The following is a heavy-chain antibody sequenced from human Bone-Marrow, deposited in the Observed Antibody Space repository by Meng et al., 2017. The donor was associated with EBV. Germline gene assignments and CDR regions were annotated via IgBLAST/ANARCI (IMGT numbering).Heavy chain of an antibody. CDR1: GYAFTSYN. CDR3: VRGPPVGVPGPGDY. V-gene: IGHV1-3*01. Sequence: VQHRPAGAGVKNPGASVKVSGKASGYAFTSYNLHWGRQDPGQRPEWMGWINVRLSFTKYSQQFQVRVTISSDTSATTGFMELSSLTSEDTAVYYCVRGPPVGVPGPGDYWGQGTLVTVSS. J-gene: IGHJ4*02. CDR2: INVRLSFT. D-gene: IGHD2-21*01.